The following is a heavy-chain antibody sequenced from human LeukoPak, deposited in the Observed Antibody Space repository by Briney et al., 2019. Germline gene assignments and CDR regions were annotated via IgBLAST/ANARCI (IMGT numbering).Heavy chain of an antibody. CDR2: IYYSGST. V-gene: IGHV4-31*03. CDR3: ARDNWNYGSSMDV. D-gene: IGHD1-7*01. J-gene: IGHJ6*02. CDR1: GGPISSGGYY. Sequence: SETLSLTCTVSGGPISSGGYYWSWIRQHPGKGLEWIGYIYYSGSTYYNPSLKSRVTISVDTSKNQFSLKLSSVTAADTAVYYCARDNWNYGSSMDVWGQGTTVTVSS.